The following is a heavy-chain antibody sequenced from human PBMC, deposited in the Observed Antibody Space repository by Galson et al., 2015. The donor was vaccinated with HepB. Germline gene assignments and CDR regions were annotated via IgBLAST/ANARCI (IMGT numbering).Heavy chain of an antibody. Sequence: QSGAEVTKPGESLRISCKGSGSSFPSYWISWVRQMPGKGLEWMGRIDPADSYTNYSPSFQGHVTISVDNSISTAYLQWSSLKASDTAMYYCARHGGDYGDYVFDYWGQGTLVTVSS. V-gene: IGHV5-10-1*01. CDR2: IDPADSYT. J-gene: IGHJ4*02. CDR3: ARHGGDYGDYVFDY. CDR1: GSSFPSYW. D-gene: IGHD4-17*01.